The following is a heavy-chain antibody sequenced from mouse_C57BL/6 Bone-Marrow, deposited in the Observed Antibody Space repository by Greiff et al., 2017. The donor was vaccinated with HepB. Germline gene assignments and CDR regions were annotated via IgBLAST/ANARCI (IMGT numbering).Heavy chain of an antibody. J-gene: IGHJ4*01. D-gene: IGHD2-3*01. CDR1: GYSITSGYY. CDR2: ISYDGSN. CDR3: AKGPLYDAQENYAMDY. Sequence: DVKLQESGPGLVKPSQSLSLTCSVTGYSITSGYYWNWIRQFPGNKLEWMGYISYDGSNNYNPSLKNRISITRDTSKNQFFLKLNSVTTEDTATYYCAKGPLYDAQENYAMDYWGQGTSVTVSS. V-gene: IGHV3-6*01.